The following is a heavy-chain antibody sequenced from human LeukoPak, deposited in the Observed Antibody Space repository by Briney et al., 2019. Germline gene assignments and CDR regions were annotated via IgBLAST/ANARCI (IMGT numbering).Heavy chain of an antibody. CDR1: GFTFSSYA. D-gene: IGHD3-10*01. CDR3: ARVRVTMVRGVYYFDY. CDR2: ISYDGSSK. Sequence: PGGSLRLSCAASGFTFSSYAMHWVCRASSKGLEWVAAISYDGSSKKYADSVKGRFTISRDNSKNTLYLQMNSLRAEDTALYYCARVRVTMVRGVYYFDYWGQGTLVTVSS. V-gene: IGHV3-30*04. J-gene: IGHJ4*02.